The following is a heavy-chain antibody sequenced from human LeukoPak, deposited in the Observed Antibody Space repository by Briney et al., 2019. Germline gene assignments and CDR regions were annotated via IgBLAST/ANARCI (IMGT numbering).Heavy chain of an antibody. D-gene: IGHD2-8*02. CDR3: ARGRGYCAGVSCDVDY. J-gene: IGHJ4*02. CDR1: GFTFNTYS. CDR2: IISRGDTT. Sequence: PGGSLRLSCAASGFTFNTYSMNWVRRAPGKGLEWVSNIISRGDTTHYAASVKGRFTISRDNAKNSVFLHLNSLRGDDTAVYYCARGRGYCAGVSCDVDYWGQGTLVTVSS. V-gene: IGHV3-48*04.